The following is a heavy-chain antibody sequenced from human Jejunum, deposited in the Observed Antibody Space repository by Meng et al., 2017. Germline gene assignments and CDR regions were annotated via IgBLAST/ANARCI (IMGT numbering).Heavy chain of an antibody. CDR1: GFTFSTYA. D-gene: IGHD3-9*01. CDR3: AKDCASVTGWYFDH. Sequence: GGSLRLSCAASGFTFSTYAMTWVRQAPGKGLEWVSSISDSGGSTNYADSVKGRFTISRDNSKNTLYLQMNNLRAEDAAVYYCAKDCASVTGWYFDHWGQGALVTVSS. J-gene: IGHJ4*02. CDR2: ISDSGGST. V-gene: IGHV3-23*01.